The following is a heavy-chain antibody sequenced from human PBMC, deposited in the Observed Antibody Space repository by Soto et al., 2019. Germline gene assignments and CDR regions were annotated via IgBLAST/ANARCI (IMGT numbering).Heavy chain of an antibody. V-gene: IGHV1-8*01. J-gene: IGHJ6*02. Sequence: ASVKVSCKASGYTFTSYDINWVRQATGQGLEWMGWMNPNSGNTGYAQKFQGRVTMTRNTSISTAYMELSSLRSENTAVDYCARVYGPSRRYFEWLLRSHHYYYGMDVWGQGTTVTVSS. CDR2: MNPNSGNT. D-gene: IGHD3-9*01. CDR3: ARVYGPSRRYFEWLLRSHHYYYGMDV. CDR1: GYTFTSYD.